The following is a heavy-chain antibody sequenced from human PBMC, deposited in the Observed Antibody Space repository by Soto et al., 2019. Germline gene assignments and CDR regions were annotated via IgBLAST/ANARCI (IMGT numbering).Heavy chain of an antibody. CDR3: ATVRWELHDAFDI. D-gene: IGHD1-26*01. V-gene: IGHV4-31*03. Sequence: QVQLQESGPGLVKPSQTLSLTCTVSGGSISTGGYYWSWIRQHPGRGLEWIGYIYHSGMTFSNPSLQSRVAISIDTSKNKFSLKLSSVTAADTAVYDGATVRWELHDAFDIWGQGTMVSVSS. CDR2: IYHSGMT. J-gene: IGHJ3*02. CDR1: GGSISTGGYY.